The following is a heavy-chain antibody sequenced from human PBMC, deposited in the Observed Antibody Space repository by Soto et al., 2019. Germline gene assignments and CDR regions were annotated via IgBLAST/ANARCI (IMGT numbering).Heavy chain of an antibody. Sequence: GPTLVNPKETLTQTCTVSGFSLSNARMGVSWIRQPPGKALEWLAHIFSNDEKSYSTSLKSRLTISKDTSKSQVVLTMTNMDPVDTATYYCARIVPYYDFWSGYQYYFDYWGQGTLVTV. CDR2: IFSNDEK. D-gene: IGHD3-3*01. CDR3: ARIVPYYDFWSGYQYYFDY. CDR1: GFSLSNARMG. J-gene: IGHJ4*02. V-gene: IGHV2-26*01.